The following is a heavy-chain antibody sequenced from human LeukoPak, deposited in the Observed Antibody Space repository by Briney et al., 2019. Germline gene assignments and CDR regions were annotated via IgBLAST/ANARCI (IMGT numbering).Heavy chain of an antibody. CDR2: IKSKTDGGTT. Sequence: PGGSLRLSCAASGFTLSSYEMNWVRQAPGKGLEWVGRIKSKTDGGTTDYAAPVKGRFTISRDDSKNTLYLQMNSLKTEDTAVYYCTTDWRFSSSWYRAYYFDYWGQGTLVTVSS. D-gene: IGHD6-13*01. J-gene: IGHJ4*02. V-gene: IGHV3-15*01. CDR3: TTDWRFSSSWYRAYYFDY. CDR1: GFTLSSYE.